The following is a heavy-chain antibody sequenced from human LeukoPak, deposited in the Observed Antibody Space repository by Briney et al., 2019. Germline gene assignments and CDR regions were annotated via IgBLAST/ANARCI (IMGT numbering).Heavy chain of an antibody. D-gene: IGHD3-10*01. CDR2: ISYDGSNK. J-gene: IGHJ4*02. CDR3: ARDNRITMVRGVIGY. CDR1: GFTFSNYA. V-gene: IGHV3-30-3*01. Sequence: TGGSLRLSCTASGFTFSNYAMHWVRQAPGKGLEWAAVISYDGSNKYYADSVKGRFTISRDNSKNTLYLQMNSLRAEDTAVYYCARDNRITMVRGVIGYWGQGTLVTVSS.